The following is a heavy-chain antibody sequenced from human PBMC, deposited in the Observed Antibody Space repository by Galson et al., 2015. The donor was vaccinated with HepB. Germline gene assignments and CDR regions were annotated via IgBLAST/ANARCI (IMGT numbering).Heavy chain of an antibody. CDR3: ARGMVRGVPDY. CDR1: GFTFNSYG. Sequence: SLRVSCAASGFTFNSYGMNWVRQAPGEGLEWVAVIWYDGSNKYYADSVKGRFTISRDNSTNTLYLQMNSLRAEDTAVYYCARGMVRGVPDYWGQGTLVTVSS. CDR2: IWYDGSNK. D-gene: IGHD3-10*01. J-gene: IGHJ4*02. V-gene: IGHV3-33*01.